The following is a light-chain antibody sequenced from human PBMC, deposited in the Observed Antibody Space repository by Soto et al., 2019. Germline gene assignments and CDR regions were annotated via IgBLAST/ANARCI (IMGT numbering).Light chain of an antibody. V-gene: IGLV2-18*02. CDR1: SSDVGSYNR. Sequence: QSVLTQPASVSGSPGRWITISCTGTSSDVGSYNRVSWYQQHPGAAPKLMIYEVSNRPSGVPDRFSGSKSGNTASLTISGLQAEDEADYYCNSYTGSSTYVFGTGTKVTVL. CDR2: EVS. J-gene: IGLJ1*01. CDR3: NSYTGSSTYV.